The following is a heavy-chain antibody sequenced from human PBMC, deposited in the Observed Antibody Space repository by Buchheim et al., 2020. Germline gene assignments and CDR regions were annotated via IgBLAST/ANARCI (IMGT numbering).Heavy chain of an antibody. Sequence: QVQLQESGPGLVKPSETLSLTCTVSGGSVSSGSHYWSWVRQPPGKGLEWIGYVYYNGGTNYTPSLTSRVTISIDTSKDHFPLRLSSVSAADTAAYYCARVARSSGIDYWGQGTL. CDR1: GGSVSSGSHY. CDR2: VYYNGGT. J-gene: IGHJ4*02. D-gene: IGHD3-22*01. V-gene: IGHV4-61*03. CDR3: ARVARSSGIDY.